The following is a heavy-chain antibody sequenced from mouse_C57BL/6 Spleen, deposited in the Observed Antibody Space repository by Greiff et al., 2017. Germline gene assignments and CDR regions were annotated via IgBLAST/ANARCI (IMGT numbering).Heavy chain of an antibody. D-gene: IGHD1-1*01. CDR2: IDPETGGT. Sequence: VQLQQSGAELVRPGASVTLSCKASGYTFTDYEMHWVKQTPVHGLEWIGAIDPETGGTAYNQKFKGKAILTADKSSSTAYMELRRLTSEDSAVYYCTCYCSDAMDYWGQGTSVTVSS. V-gene: IGHV1-15*01. J-gene: IGHJ4*01. CDR1: GYTFTDYE. CDR3: TCYCSDAMDY.